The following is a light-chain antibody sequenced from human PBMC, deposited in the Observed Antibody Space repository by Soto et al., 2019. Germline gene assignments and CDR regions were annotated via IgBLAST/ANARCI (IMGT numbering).Light chain of an antibody. Sequence: EIVMTQSPATLSVSPGERATISCRASQSVNSHLAWYQQRPGQAPRLLIYGASTRATGVPARFSGRGYGTEFTRTINSLQSEDFAVYYCQQYNNWLWTFGQGTKVDI. J-gene: IGKJ1*01. V-gene: IGKV3-15*01. CDR3: QQYNNWLWT. CDR2: GAS. CDR1: QSVNSH.